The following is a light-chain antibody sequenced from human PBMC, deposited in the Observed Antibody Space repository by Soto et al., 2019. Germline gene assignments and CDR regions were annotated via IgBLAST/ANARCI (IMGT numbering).Light chain of an antibody. CDR3: QRSDNSFT. V-gene: IGKV1-39*01. CDR1: HNSSTY. CDR2: AAS. Sequence: IPQNPSSLSAAVGDRVAITLRASHNSSTYVNWYLQRPGKDPRLLSYAASSVQGGVPSRFSGSGAGTDFTLTISRLQTQDFATYYCQRSDNSFTFGQGTRLDI. J-gene: IGKJ5*01.